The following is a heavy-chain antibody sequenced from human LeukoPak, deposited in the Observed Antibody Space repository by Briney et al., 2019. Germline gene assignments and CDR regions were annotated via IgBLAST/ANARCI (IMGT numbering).Heavy chain of an antibody. V-gene: IGHV4-4*02. J-gene: IGHJ4*02. CDR1: GVSISSTEW. CDR2: IHRDGRT. CDR3: GKTDIYFSPIGY. Sequence: PSGTLSLTCAVSGVSISSTEWWIWVRQPPGQGLEWIGEIHRDGRTKYHPSLWSRVSMSIDYSKNQFSLRVYSVTAADTAIYYCGKTDIYFSPIGYWSPGSLVTVSS. D-gene: IGHD3-9*01.